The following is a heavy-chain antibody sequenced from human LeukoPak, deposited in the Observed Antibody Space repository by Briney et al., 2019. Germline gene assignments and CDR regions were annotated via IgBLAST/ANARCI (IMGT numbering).Heavy chain of an antibody. D-gene: IGHD3-3*01. J-gene: IGHJ4*02. V-gene: IGHV4-59*01. Sequence: SETLSLTCTVSGGSISSYYWSWIRQPPGKGLEWIGYIYYSGSTNYNPSLKSRVTISVDTSKNHFSLKLSSAPAAAAAVYYCARGVPALFDYWGQGTLVTVSS. CDR3: ARGVPALFDY. CDR1: GGSISSYY. CDR2: IYYSGST.